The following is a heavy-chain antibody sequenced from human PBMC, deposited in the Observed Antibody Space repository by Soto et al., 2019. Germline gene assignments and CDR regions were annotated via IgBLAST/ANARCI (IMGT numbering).Heavy chain of an antibody. CDR3: TRGTSSTGDV. CDR1: GFTLSDHY. V-gene: IGHV3-72*01. D-gene: IGHD2-8*02. CDR2: SRNKADSYTT. Sequence: EVQLVESGGGLVQPGGSLRLSCAASGFTLSDHYVDWVRHTPGTGLEWVARSRNKADSYTTDYAASVKGRFIISRDESKNSLYLQMNSLKNEDTAVYHCTRGTSSTGDVWGQGSAVAVSS. J-gene: IGHJ3*01.